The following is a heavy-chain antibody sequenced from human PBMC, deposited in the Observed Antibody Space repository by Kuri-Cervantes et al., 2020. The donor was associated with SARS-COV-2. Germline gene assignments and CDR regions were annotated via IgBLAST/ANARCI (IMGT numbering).Heavy chain of an antibody. D-gene: IGHD6-6*01. J-gene: IGHJ4*02. CDR3: ARVMSTSSIAARPRPYYFDN. CDR1: GYSISSGYY. V-gene: IGHV4-38-2*02. Sequence: SETLSLTGTVSGYSISSGYYWGWIRQPPGKGLEWIGSIYHSGSTYYNPSLQSRVTISVDTSKNQFSLKLSSVTAADTAVYYCARVMSTSSIAARPRPYYFDNWGQGTLVTVSS. CDR2: IYHSGST.